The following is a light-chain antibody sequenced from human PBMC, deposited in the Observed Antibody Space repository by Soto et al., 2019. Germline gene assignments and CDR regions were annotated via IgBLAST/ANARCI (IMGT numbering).Light chain of an antibody. CDR3: QHYHTSSIT. J-gene: IGKJ5*01. Sequence: DIQMTQSPSTLSGSVGDRVTITCRASQTISSWLAWYQQKPGKAPKLLIYKASTLKSGVPSRFSGSGSGTEFTLTISSLQPDDFATYYCQHYHTSSITFGQGTRLEIK. CDR2: KAS. CDR1: QTISSW. V-gene: IGKV1-5*03.